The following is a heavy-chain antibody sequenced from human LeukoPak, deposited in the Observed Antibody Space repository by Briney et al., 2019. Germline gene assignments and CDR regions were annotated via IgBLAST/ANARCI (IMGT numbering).Heavy chain of an antibody. CDR1: GYSICSGNY. Sequence: PETLSLTRTDPGYSICSGNYWRGVRQPPGKGLEWIGSIYHSGSTYYNPSLKSRVTISVDTSKNQFSLKLSSVTAAHTAVYYCARTDSGSYRQPFDYWGQGTLVTVSS. CDR3: ARTDSGSYRQPFDY. V-gene: IGHV4-38-2*02. CDR2: IYHSGST. J-gene: IGHJ4*02. D-gene: IGHD1-26*01.